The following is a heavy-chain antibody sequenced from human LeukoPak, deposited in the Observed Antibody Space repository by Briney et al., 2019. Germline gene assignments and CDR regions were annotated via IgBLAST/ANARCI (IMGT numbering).Heavy chain of an antibody. Sequence: ASVKVSCKASGYTFTSYDINWVRQATGQGLEWMGWMNPNSGNTGYAQKFQGRVTITRNTSISTAYMELSSLRSEDTAVYYCARSPWGYCSSTSCKDNWFDPWGKGTLVTVSS. CDR3: ARSPWGYCSSTSCKDNWFDP. D-gene: IGHD2-2*01. CDR1: GYTFTSYD. CDR2: MNPNSGNT. J-gene: IGHJ5*02. V-gene: IGHV1-8*03.